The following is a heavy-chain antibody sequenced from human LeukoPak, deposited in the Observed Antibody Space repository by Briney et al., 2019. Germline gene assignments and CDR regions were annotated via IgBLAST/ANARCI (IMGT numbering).Heavy chain of an antibody. V-gene: IGHV3-66*01. J-gene: IGHJ4*02. D-gene: IGHD2-8*01. CDR2: IYSGGST. CDR1: GFTVSSNY. Sequence: GGSLRLSCAASGFTVSSNYMSWVRQAPGKGLEWVSVIYSGGSTYYADSVKGRFTISRDNSKNTLYLQMNSLRAEDTAVYYCARGILVTVYAAFDYWGQGSLVTVSS. CDR3: ARGILVTVYAAFDY.